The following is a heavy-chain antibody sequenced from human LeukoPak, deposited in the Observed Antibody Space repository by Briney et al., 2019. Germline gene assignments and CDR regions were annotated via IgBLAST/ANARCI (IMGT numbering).Heavy chain of an antibody. J-gene: IGHJ4*02. Sequence: PGGSLRLSCAASGFTFSSYAMHWVRQAPGKGLEYVSAISSNGGSTYHANSVKGRFTISRDNSKNTLYLQMGSLRAEDMAVYYCARVTVGCSSTSCYTFDYWGQGTLVTVSS. CDR3: ARVTVGCSSTSCYTFDY. V-gene: IGHV3-64*01. CDR2: ISSNGGST. CDR1: GFTFSSYA. D-gene: IGHD2-2*02.